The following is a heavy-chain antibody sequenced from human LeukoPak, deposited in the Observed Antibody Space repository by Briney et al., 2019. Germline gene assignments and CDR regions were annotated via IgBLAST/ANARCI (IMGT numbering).Heavy chain of an antibody. Sequence: GGSLRLSCAASGFTFSTYWMTWVRQAPGKGLEWIANIKPDESEKYYVDSVKGRFTISRDNAKNSLYLQLNSLRAEDTAMYYCARDDYGDYFFDFWGQGTLVTVSS. J-gene: IGHJ4*02. D-gene: IGHD4-17*01. CDR2: IKPDESEK. CDR1: GFTFSTYW. CDR3: ARDDYGDYFFDF. V-gene: IGHV3-7*01.